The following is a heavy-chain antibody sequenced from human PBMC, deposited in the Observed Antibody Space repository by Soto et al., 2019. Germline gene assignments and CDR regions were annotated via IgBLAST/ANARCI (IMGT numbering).Heavy chain of an antibody. CDR2: IVPIFRTA. CDR3: ARGTTAPGTFREDASDI. J-gene: IGHJ3*02. V-gene: IGHV1-69*12. D-gene: IGHD6-13*01. Sequence: QVQLVQSGAEVKKPGSSVKVACKVSGDTFSNYVINWVRQAPGQGLEWMGAIVPIFRTANYAQKFQGRVTIPADELTITAYMELSGLRSDDTATYYCARGTTAPGTFREDASDIWGQGTLVTVSS. CDR1: GDTFSNYV.